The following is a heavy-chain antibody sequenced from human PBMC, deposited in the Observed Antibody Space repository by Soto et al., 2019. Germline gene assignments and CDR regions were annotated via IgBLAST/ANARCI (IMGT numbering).Heavy chain of an antibody. CDR1: GYTFTSYG. CDR3: AIDLDYGHSERFDY. J-gene: IGHJ4*02. D-gene: IGHD4-17*01. Sequence: ASVKVSCKASGYTFTSYGISWVRQAPGQGLEWMGWISAYNGNTNYAQKLQGRVTMTTDTSTSTAYMELRSLRSDDTAVYYCAIDLDYGHSERFDYWGPGTLVTVFS. CDR2: ISAYNGNT. V-gene: IGHV1-18*01.